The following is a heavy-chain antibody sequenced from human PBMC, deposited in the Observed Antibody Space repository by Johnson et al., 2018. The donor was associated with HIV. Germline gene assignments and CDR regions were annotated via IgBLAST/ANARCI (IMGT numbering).Heavy chain of an antibody. CDR3: ARQYRNRGSRNGAFDD. Sequence: VQLVESGGGLVQPGGSLRLSCAASGFTFSSYAMSWVRQAPGKGLEWVSAISGSGGSTYYADSVKGRFTISRDNSKNTLYLQMNSLRAEDTAVYYCARQYRNRGSRNGAFDDWGQGTMVTVSS. D-gene: IGHD1-26*01. CDR2: ISGSGGST. CDR1: GFTFSSYA. J-gene: IGHJ3*01. V-gene: IGHV3-23*04.